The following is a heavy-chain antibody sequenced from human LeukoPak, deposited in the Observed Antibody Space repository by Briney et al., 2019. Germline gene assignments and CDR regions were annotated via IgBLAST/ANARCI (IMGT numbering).Heavy chain of an antibody. D-gene: IGHD3-10*01. CDR1: GGTFSSYA. CDR3: ARDPPPKRYYGSGSYYNWFDP. J-gene: IGHJ5*02. CDR2: IIPILGIA. Sequence: GASVKVSCKASGGTFSSYAISWVRQAPGQGLEWMGRIIPILGIANYAQKFQGRVTITADKSTSTAYMELSSLRSEDTAVYYCARDPPPKRYYGSGSYYNWFDPWGQGTLVTVSS. V-gene: IGHV1-69*04.